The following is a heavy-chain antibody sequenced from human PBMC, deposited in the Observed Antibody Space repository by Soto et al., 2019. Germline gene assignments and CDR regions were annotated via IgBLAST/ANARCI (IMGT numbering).Heavy chain of an antibody. J-gene: IGHJ6*03. Sequence: SETLSLTCTVSGGSISSYYWSWIRQPPGKGLEWIGYIYYSGSTNYNPSLKSRVTISVGTSKNQFSLKLSSVTAADTAVYYCARSLIGYCSSTSCYAGGDYYYYYMDVWGKGTTVTVSS. CDR1: GGSISSYY. CDR2: IYYSGST. V-gene: IGHV4-59*08. D-gene: IGHD2-2*01. CDR3: ARSLIGYCSSTSCYAGGDYYYYYMDV.